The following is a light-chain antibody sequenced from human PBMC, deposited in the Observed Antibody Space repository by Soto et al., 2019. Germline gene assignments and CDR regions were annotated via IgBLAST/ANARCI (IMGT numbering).Light chain of an antibody. CDR2: SNN. J-gene: IGLJ3*02. V-gene: IGLV1-44*01. CDR1: SSNIGSNT. Sequence: SVLTQPPSASGTPGQRVTISCSGSSSNIGSNTVNWYQQLPGTAPKLLIYSNNQRPSGVPDRFSGSKSGTSASLAISGLPSEDEADYYCAAWDDSLNAWVFGGGTKLTVL. CDR3: AAWDDSLNAWV.